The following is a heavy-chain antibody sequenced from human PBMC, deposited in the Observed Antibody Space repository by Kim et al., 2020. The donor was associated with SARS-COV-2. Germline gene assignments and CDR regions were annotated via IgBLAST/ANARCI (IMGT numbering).Heavy chain of an antibody. D-gene: IGHD3-10*01. V-gene: IGHV1-18*01. Sequence: ASVKVSCKASGYTFTSYGISWVRQAPGQGLEWMGWISAYNGNTNYAQKLQGRVTMTTDTSTSTAYMELRSLRSDDTAVYYCAREGVQYGSGSYSAYYYYYGMDVWGQGTTVTVSS. J-gene: IGHJ6*02. CDR3: AREGVQYGSGSYSAYYYYYGMDV. CDR1: GYTFTSYG. CDR2: ISAYNGNT.